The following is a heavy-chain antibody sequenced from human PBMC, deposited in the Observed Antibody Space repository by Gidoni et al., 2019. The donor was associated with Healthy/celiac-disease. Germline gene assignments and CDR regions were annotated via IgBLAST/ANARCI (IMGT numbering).Heavy chain of an antibody. J-gene: IGHJ4*02. CDR1: GFTFSSYG. CDR3: ARDLFVVYGEAGDY. CDR2: IWYDGSNK. D-gene: IGHD2-8*02. Sequence: QVQLVESGGGVVQHGRSLRLSCAESGFTFSSYGMHWVRQAPGKGLEGVAVIWYDGSNKDYADSVKGRFTISRDNSKNTLYLQMNSLRAEDTAVYYCARDLFVVYGEAGDYWGQGTLVTVSS. V-gene: IGHV3-33*01.